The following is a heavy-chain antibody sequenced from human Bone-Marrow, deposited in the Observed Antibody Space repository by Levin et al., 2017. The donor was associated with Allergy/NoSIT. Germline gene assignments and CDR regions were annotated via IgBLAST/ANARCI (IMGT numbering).Heavy chain of an antibody. CDR2: ITGSAATA. CDR1: GFTFTSYA. CDR3: TKDRRFTVTADFDN. J-gene: IGHJ4*01. Sequence: GESLKISCTASGFTFTSYAMAWVRQAPGKGLEWVASITGSAATAYYADSVKGRFTISKDNPKNALVLHMNNLRPEDTADYYCTKDRRFTVTADFDNWGHGTRVTVSS. D-gene: IGHD2-21*02. V-gene: IGHV3-23*01.